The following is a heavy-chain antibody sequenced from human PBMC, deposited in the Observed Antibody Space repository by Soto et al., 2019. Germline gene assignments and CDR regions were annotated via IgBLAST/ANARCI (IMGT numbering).Heavy chain of an antibody. J-gene: IGHJ4*02. D-gene: IGHD3-22*01. Sequence: GESLKNSCKGSEYNFAGYWITWVRQKPGKGLEWMGRIDPSDSQTYYSPSFRGHVTISVTKSITTVFLQWSSLRASDTAMYYCARQIYDSDTGPNFQYYFDSWGQGTLVTVSS. CDR1: EYNFAGYW. V-gene: IGHV5-10-1*01. CDR2: IDPSDSQT. CDR3: ARQIYDSDTGPNFQYYFDS.